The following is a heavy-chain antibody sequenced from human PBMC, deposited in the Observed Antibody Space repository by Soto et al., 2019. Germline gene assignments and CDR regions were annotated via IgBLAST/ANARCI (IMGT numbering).Heavy chain of an antibody. CDR3: ARVNGGRDDAFDI. CDR2: INAGNGNT. D-gene: IGHD1-1*01. Sequence: EASVKVSCKASGYTFTSYAMHWVRQAPGQRLEWMGWINAGNGNTKYSQKFQGRVTITRDTSASTAYMELSSLRSEDTAVYYCARVNGGRDDAFDIWGQGTMVTVSS. V-gene: IGHV1-3*01. CDR1: GYTFTSYA. J-gene: IGHJ3*02.